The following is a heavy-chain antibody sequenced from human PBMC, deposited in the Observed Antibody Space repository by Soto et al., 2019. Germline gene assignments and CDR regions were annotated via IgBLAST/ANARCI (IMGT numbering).Heavy chain of an antibody. CDR3: AKGEAVAGTTGRDY. J-gene: IGHJ4*02. Sequence: GGSLRLSCAASGFTFSSYGMHWVRQAPGKGLEWVAVISYDGSNKYYADSVKGRFTISRDNSKNTLYLQMNSLRAEDTAVYYCAKGEAVAGTTGRDYWGQGPLVTVYS. CDR1: GFTFSSYG. D-gene: IGHD6-19*01. CDR2: ISYDGSNK. V-gene: IGHV3-30*18.